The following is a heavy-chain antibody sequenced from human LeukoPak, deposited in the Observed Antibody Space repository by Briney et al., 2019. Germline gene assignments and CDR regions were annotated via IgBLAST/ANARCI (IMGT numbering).Heavy chain of an antibody. V-gene: IGHV1-2*06. CDR2: INPNSGGT. J-gene: IGHJ5*02. D-gene: IGHD2-2*01. Sequence: ASVKVSCKASGYTFTGYYMHWVRQAPGQGLEWMGRINPNSGGTNYAQKFQGGVTMTRDTSISTAYMELSRLRSDDTAVYYCARVYCSSTSCYWSFDPWGQGTLVTVSS. CDR1: GYTFTGYY. CDR3: ARVYCSSTSCYWSFDP.